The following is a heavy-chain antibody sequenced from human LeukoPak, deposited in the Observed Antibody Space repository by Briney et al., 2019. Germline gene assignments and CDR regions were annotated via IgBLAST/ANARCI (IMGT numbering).Heavy chain of an antibody. CDR3: ASYSSGWYIRVDYYGMDV. V-gene: IGHV1-24*01. J-gene: IGHJ6*02. D-gene: IGHD6-19*01. Sequence: GASVKVSCKVSGYTLTELSMHWVRQAPGKGLEWMGGFDPEDGETIYAQKFQGRVTITADKSTSTAYMELSSLRSEDTAVYYCASYSSGWYIRVDYYGMDVWGQGTTVTVSS. CDR1: GYTLTELS. CDR2: FDPEDGET.